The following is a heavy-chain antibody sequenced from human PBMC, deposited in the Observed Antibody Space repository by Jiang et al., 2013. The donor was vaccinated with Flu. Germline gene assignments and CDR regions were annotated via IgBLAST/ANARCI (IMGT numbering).Heavy chain of an antibody. Sequence: SVAWNWFRQSPSRGVEWLGRTYYRSKWYSEYAISVKSRITIDPDTAQNQFSLHLNSVTPEDAAVYYCTRGYFDGYSTRFGYWGQGTLVAVSS. CDR2: TYYRSKWYS. J-gene: IGHJ4*02. V-gene: IGHV6-1*01. CDR3: TRGYFDGYSTRFGY. CDR1: SVA. D-gene: IGHD3-9*01.